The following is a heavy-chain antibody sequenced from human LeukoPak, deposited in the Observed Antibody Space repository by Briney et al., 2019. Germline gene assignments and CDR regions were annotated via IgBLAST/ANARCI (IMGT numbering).Heavy chain of an antibody. J-gene: IGHJ4*02. D-gene: IGHD5-12*01. CDR3: VRDGYSGYDRAFDY. Sequence: GGSLRLSCAASGFTFSSYEMNWVRQAPGKGLEWVSYISSSGSTIYYADSVKGRFTISRDNAKNSLYLQMNSLRAEDTGVYYCVRDGYSGYDRAFDYWGQGTLVNVSS. CDR2: ISSSGSTI. CDR1: GFTFSSYE. V-gene: IGHV3-48*03.